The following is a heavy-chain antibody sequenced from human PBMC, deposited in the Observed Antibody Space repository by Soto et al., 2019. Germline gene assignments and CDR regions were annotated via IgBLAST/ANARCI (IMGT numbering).Heavy chain of an antibody. J-gene: IGHJ6*03. CDR2: FDPEDGET. D-gene: IGHD3-10*01. CDR1: VYTLSELF. CDR3: ATTGPEGSGSPTHYYYYYMDV. Sequence: ASVNVSCKGSVYTLSELFMHWVPPAPGKGLGWMGGFDPEDGETIYAQKFQGRVTMTEDTSTDTAYMEMSSLRSEDTAVYYCATTGPEGSGSPTHYYYYYMDVWGKGTTVTVSS. V-gene: IGHV1-24*01.